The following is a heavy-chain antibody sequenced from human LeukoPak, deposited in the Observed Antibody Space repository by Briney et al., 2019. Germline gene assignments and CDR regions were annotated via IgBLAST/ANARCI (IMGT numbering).Heavy chain of an antibody. Sequence: SETLSLTCTVSGGSISSGSYYWSWIRQPAGKGLEWIGRIYTSGSTNYNPSLKSRVTMSVDTSKNQFSLKLSSVTAADTAVYYCAREEGVRGVGYYYYYYYMDVWGKGTTVTVSS. V-gene: IGHV4-61*02. CDR2: IYTSGST. J-gene: IGHJ6*03. CDR1: GGSISSGSYY. CDR3: AREEGVRGVGYYYYYYYMDV. D-gene: IGHD3-10*01.